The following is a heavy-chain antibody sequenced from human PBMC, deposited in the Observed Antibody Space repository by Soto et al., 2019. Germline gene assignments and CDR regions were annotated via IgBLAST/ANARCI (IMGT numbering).Heavy chain of an antibody. CDR1: GFTVDDYA. Sequence: GGSLRLSCAASGFTVDDYAMHWVRQAPGKGLEWVSGISWNSETIYYADSVKGRFTISRDNAKNSMYLQMNSLRAEDTAVYYCAKAWSDKALPNXYWGQGTLVTVSS. J-gene: IGHJ4*02. D-gene: IGHD5-18*01. V-gene: IGHV3-9*01. CDR3: AKAWSDKALPNXY. CDR2: ISWNSETI.